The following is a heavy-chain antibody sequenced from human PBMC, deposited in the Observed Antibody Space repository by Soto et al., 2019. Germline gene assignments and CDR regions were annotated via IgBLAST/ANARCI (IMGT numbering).Heavy chain of an antibody. CDR2: ISPGSRYP. J-gene: IGHJ5*02. CDR3: VRGGGGGLFDP. V-gene: IGHV3-11*06. Sequence: GGSLRLSCAGSGFTFGDSYISWIRQAPGKGLEWLSYISPGSRYPAYADSVKGRFTISGDNAKRSLYLQMMSLTAEDTAIYYCVRGGGGGLFDPWGQGTMVTVSS. D-gene: IGHD2-15*01. CDR1: GFTFGDSY.